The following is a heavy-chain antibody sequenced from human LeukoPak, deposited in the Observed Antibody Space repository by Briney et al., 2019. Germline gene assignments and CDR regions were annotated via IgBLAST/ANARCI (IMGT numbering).Heavy chain of an antibody. CDR3: ARDVGIAVAGIFPYFDY. J-gene: IGHJ4*02. Sequence: ASVKVSCKASGYTFNSFGISWVRQAPGQGLEWMGWISCYNGKTNYAQKLQGRVTMTTDTSTSTAYMELRSLRSDDTAVYYCARDVGIAVAGIFPYFDYWGQGTLSPSPQ. V-gene: IGHV1-18*01. CDR2: ISCYNGKT. CDR1: GYTFNSFG. D-gene: IGHD6-19*01.